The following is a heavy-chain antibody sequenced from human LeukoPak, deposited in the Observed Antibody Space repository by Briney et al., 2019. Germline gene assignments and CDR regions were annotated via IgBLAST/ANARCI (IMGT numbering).Heavy chain of an antibody. CDR3: AKDRYCSGGSCYTFDY. CDR2: ISHDGNNE. J-gene: IGHJ4*02. Sequence: GGSLRLSCAASGFTFSSYGMHWVRQAPGKGLEWVGVISHDGNNEYYADSVKGRFTISRDQFKNTLYLQLNSLRADDTALYYCAKDRYCSGGSCYTFDYWGQGTLVTVSS. CDR1: GFTFSSYG. D-gene: IGHD2-15*01. V-gene: IGHV3-30*18.